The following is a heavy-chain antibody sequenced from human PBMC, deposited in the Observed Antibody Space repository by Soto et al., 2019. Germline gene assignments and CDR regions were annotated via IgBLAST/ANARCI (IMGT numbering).Heavy chain of an antibody. V-gene: IGHV3-23*01. D-gene: IGHD1-1*01. CDR3: ARGVRISSY. Sequence: EVQLLESGGGLVQPGGSLRLSCAASGFTFSTYAMSWVRQATGKGLEWVSAISGSGSTTYYTDSVKGRFTIYRDNSKNTVYRQMNSLRAEDTAVYYCARGVRISSYWGGGTLVTVSS. CDR1: GFTFSTYA. CDR2: ISGSGSTT. J-gene: IGHJ4*02.